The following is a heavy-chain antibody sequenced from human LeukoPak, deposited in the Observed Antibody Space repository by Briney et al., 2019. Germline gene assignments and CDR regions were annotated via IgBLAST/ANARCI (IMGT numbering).Heavy chain of an antibody. V-gene: IGHV3-53*01. CDR3: ARDDYGDYHY. J-gene: IGHJ4*02. CDR2: IYSGGST. CDR1: GFTVSSNY. Sequence: GGYLRLSCAASGFTVSSNYMSWVRRAPGKGLEWVSVIYSGGSTYYADSVKGRFTISRDNSKNTLYLQMNSLRAEDTAVYYCARDDYGDYHYWGQGTLVTVSS. D-gene: IGHD4-17*01.